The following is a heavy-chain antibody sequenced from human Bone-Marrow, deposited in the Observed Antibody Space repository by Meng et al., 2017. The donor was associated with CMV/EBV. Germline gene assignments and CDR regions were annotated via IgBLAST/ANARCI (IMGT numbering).Heavy chain of an antibody. D-gene: IGHD1-26*01. J-gene: IGHJ3*02. CDR3: AKDYIVGATWSAFDS. V-gene: IGHV3-9*01. Sequence: SLKISCAASGFTFDDYAMHWVRQAPGKGLEWVSGISWNSGSIGYADSVKGRFTISRDNAKNSLYLQMNSLRAEDTALYYCAKDYIVGATWSAFDSWGQGTMVTVSS. CDR2: ISWNSGSI. CDR1: GFTFDDYA.